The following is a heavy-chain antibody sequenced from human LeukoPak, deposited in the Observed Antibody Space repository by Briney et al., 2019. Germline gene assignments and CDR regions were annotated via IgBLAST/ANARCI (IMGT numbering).Heavy chain of an antibody. D-gene: IGHD4-17*01. CDR1: GGTFSSYA. V-gene: IGHV1-69*01. CDR2: IIPIFGTA. CDR3: ARTGSTVYAFDI. J-gene: IGHJ3*02. Sequence: SVKVSCKAXGGTFSSYAISWVRQAPGQGLEWMGGIIPIFGTANYAQKFQGRVTITADESTSTAYMELSSLRSEDTAVYYCARTGSTVYAFDIWGQGTMVTVSS.